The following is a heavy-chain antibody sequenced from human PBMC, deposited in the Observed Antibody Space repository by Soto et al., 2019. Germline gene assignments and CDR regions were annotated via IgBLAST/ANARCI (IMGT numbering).Heavy chain of an antibody. V-gene: IGHV1-69*04. CDR1: GGTFSSYT. CDR2: IIPILGIA. CDR3: ARERYDFWSGSPPAYMDV. Sequence: ASVKVSCKASGGTFSSYTISWVRQAPGQGLEWMGRIIPILGIANYAQKFQGRVTITADKSTSTAYMELSSLRSEDTAVYYCARERYDFWSGSPPAYMDVWGKGTTVTVSS. D-gene: IGHD3-3*01. J-gene: IGHJ6*03.